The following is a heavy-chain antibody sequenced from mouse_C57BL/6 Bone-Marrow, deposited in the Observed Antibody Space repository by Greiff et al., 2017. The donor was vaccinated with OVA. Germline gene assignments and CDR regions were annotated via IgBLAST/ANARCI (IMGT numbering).Heavy chain of an antibody. CDR3: ARRRQLRPFDY. J-gene: IGHJ2*01. CDR1: GFTFSSYG. D-gene: IGHD3-2*02. V-gene: IGHV5-6*02. Sequence: DVKLVESGGDLVKPGGSLKLSCAASGFTFSSYGMSWVRQTPDKRLEWVATISSGGSYTYYPDSVKGRFTISRDNAKNTLYLQMSSLKSEDTAMYYCARRRQLRPFDYWGQGTTLTVSS. CDR2: ISSGGSYT.